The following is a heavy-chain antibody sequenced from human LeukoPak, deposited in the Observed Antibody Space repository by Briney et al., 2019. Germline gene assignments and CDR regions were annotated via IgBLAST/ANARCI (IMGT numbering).Heavy chain of an antibody. CDR2: IVVGSGNT. CDR1: GFTFTSSA. V-gene: IGHV1-58*02. Sequence: ASVKVSCKASGFTFTSSAMQWVRQARGQRLEWIGWIVVGSGNTNYAQKFQERVTITRDMSTSTAYMELSSLRFEDTAVYYCAADLRSTVTTNCFDYWGQGTLVTVSS. CDR3: AADLRSTVTTNCFDY. D-gene: IGHD4-17*01. J-gene: IGHJ4*02.